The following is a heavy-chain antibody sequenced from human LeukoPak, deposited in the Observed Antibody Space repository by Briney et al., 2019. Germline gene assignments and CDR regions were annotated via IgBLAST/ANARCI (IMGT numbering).Heavy chain of an antibody. D-gene: IGHD3-22*01. CDR3: ARANYYDSSGLYYFDY. Sequence: GGSLILSCAASGFTFSDYYMSWIRQAPGKGLEWVSNISSSSSYTNYADSVKGRFTISRDNAKNSLYLQMNSLRAEDTAVYYCARANYYDSSGLYYFDYWGQGTLVTVSS. CDR1: GFTFSDYY. J-gene: IGHJ4*02. V-gene: IGHV3-11*03. CDR2: ISSSSSYT.